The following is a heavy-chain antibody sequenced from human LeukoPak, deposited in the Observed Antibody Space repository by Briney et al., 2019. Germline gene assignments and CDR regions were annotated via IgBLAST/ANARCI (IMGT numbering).Heavy chain of an antibody. D-gene: IGHD6-13*01. J-gene: IGHJ4*02. CDR1: GFTFSSYA. CDR3: AKDPLAAAGERTHFDY. Sequence: GGSLRLSCAASGFTFSSYAMSWVRQAPGKGLEWVSAIGGSGGSTYYADSVKGRFTISRGNSKNTLYLQMNSLRAEDTAVYYCAKDPLAAAGERTHFDYWGQGTLVTVSS. V-gene: IGHV3-23*01. CDR2: IGGSGGST.